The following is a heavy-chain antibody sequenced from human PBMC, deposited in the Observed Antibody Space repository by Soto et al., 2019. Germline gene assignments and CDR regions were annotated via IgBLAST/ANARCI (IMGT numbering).Heavy chain of an antibody. CDR2: IYPGDSDT. V-gene: IGHV5-51*01. CDR1: GYSFTSYW. Sequence: PGESLKISCKGSGYSFTSYWIGWVRQMPGKGLEWMGIIYPGDSDTRYSPSFQGQVTISADKSISTAYLHWSSLKASDTAMYYCARIRNYDSSGYYRNWFDPWGQGTLVTVSS. CDR3: ARIRNYDSSGYYRNWFDP. D-gene: IGHD3-22*01. J-gene: IGHJ5*02.